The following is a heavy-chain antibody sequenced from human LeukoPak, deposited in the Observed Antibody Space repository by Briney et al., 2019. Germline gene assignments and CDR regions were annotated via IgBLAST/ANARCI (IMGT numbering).Heavy chain of an antibody. CDR3: ARVSPAGITFGGPTIY. V-gene: IGHV4-59*12. Sequence: PSETLSLTCTVSGGSISSYNWSWIRQPPGKGLEWIGYIYYSGSTNYNPSLKSRVTISVDTSKNQFSLKLSSVTAADTAVYYCARVSPAGITFGGPTIYWGQGTLVTVSS. CDR2: IYYSGST. CDR1: GGSISSYN. D-gene: IGHD3-16*01. J-gene: IGHJ4*02.